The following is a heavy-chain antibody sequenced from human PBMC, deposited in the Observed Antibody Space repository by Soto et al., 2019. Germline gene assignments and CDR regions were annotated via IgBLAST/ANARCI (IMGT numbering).Heavy chain of an antibody. CDR2: ISYSGTFI. CDR3: AKEAEKLMIYYYSGMDV. Sequence: EVQLVESGGGLVKPGGSLRLSCTASGFAFSSYTMNWVRQAPGKGLEWVSSISYSGTFIYNADSVKGRFTISRDNTKSSVYLQMNSLRAEDTAVYYCAKEAEKLMIYYYSGMDVWGLGTRVTVSS. D-gene: IGHD3-16*01. J-gene: IGHJ6*02. V-gene: IGHV3-21*06. CDR1: GFAFSSYT.